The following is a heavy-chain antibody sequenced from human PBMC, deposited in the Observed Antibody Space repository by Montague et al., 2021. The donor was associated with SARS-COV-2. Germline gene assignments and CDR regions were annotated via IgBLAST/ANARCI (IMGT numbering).Heavy chain of an antibody. CDR3: ARGSGCSGGSCYSEWDPYDSYGMDI. CDR2: INHSGST. D-gene: IGHD2-15*01. V-gene: IGHV4-34*01. J-gene: IGHJ6*02. CDR1: GGSFSGYY. Sequence: SETLSLTCAVYGGSFSGYYWSWIRQHPGKGLEWIGEINHSGSTNYYPSLKSRVTISVETSKNQFFLKTSSVTAAEKAVYYCARGSGCSGGSCYSEWDPYDSYGMDIWGQGTTVTVSS.